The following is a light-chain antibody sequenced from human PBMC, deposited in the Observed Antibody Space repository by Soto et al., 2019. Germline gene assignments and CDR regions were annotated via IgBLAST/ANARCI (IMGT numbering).Light chain of an antibody. CDR2: GAS. V-gene: IGKV3-15*01. Sequence: ETVMTQSPATLSVSPGERATLSCRASQSVSTNLAWYQQKPGQPPRLIIYGASIRATGIPARFSGSGSGTEFTLTISSLQSEDFAVYYCQQFNNWPPWTFGQGTKVDIK. CDR1: QSVSTN. CDR3: QQFNNWPPWT. J-gene: IGKJ1*01.